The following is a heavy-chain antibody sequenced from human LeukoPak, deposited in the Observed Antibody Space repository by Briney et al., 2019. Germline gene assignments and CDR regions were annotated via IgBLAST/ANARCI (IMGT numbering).Heavy chain of an antibody. D-gene: IGHD3-3*01. V-gene: IGHV3-7*01. CDR1: GFTFSSYW. CDR2: IKQDGSEK. Sequence: GSLRLSCAASGFTFSSYWMSWVRQAPGKGLEWVANIKQDGSEKYYVDSVKGRFTISRDNAKNSLYLQMNSLRAEDTAVYYCASFRGRRFLEWFDYWGQGTLVTVSS. J-gene: IGHJ4*02. CDR3: ASFRGRRFLEWFDY.